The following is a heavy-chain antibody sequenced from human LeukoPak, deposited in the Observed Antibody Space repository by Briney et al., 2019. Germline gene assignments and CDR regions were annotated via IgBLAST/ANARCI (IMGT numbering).Heavy chain of an antibody. J-gene: IGHJ2*01. Sequence: GGFLRLSCAASGFTFSSYRMTWVRQAPGKGLEWVSSISSSSSYIYYADSVKGRFTISRDNAKNSLYLQMNSLRAEDTAVYYCARGAPKNWYFDLWGRGTLVTVSS. CDR3: ARGAPKNWYFDL. CDR2: ISSSSSYI. CDR1: GFTFSSYR. V-gene: IGHV3-21*01.